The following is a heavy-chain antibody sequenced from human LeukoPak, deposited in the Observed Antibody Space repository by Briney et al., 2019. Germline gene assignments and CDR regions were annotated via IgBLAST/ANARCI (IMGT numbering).Heavy chain of an antibody. D-gene: IGHD6-19*01. CDR3: ARDPSNSSGWSIYFDY. J-gene: IGHJ4*02. CDR2: IYYSGST. CDR1: GGSISSSSYY. V-gene: IGHV4-39*02. Sequence: SETLSLTCTVSGGSISSSSYYWGWIRQPPGKGLEWIGSIYYSGSTYYNPSLKSRVTISVDTSKNQFSLKLSSVTAADTAVYYCARDPSNSSGWSIYFDYWGQGTVVTVSS.